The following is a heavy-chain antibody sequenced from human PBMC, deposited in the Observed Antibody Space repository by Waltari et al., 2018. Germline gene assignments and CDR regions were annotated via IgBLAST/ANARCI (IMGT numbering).Heavy chain of an antibody. CDR1: GYTFTGYY. J-gene: IGHJ4*02. CDR2: IIPIFGTA. Sequence: QVQLVQSGAEVKKPGASVKVSCKASGYTFTGYYMHWVRQAPGQGLEWMGRIIPIFGTANYDRKFQGRVTITADKSTSTADMELSSLGSEDTAVYYCARALRDSSSWSPFDYWGQGTLVTVSS. D-gene: IGHD6-13*01. CDR3: ARALRDSSSWSPFDY. V-gene: IGHV1-69*06.